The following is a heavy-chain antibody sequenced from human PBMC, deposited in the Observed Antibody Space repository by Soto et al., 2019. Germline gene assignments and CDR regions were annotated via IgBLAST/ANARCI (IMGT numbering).Heavy chain of an antibody. Sequence: TFTSYYMHWVRQAPGQGLEWMGIINPSGGSTSYAQKFQGRVTMTRDTSTSTVYMELSSLRSEDTAVYYCARGFPKITIFSVFDYYGMDVWGQGTTVTVSS. CDR3: ARGFPKITIFSVFDYYGMDV. J-gene: IGHJ6*02. V-gene: IGHV1-46*01. CDR2: INPSGGST. D-gene: IGHD3-9*01. CDR1: TFTSYY.